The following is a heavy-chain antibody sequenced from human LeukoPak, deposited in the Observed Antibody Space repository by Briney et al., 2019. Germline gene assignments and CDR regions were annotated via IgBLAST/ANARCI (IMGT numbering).Heavy chain of an antibody. J-gene: IGHJ4*02. CDR3: ARADSGWYSLGY. V-gene: IGHV4-59*01. CDR1: GGSISSYY. D-gene: IGHD6-19*01. Sequence: SSETLSLTCTVSGGSISSYYWSWIRQPPGKGLEWIGYIYYSGSTNYNPSLKSRLTISVDTSKNQFSLKLSSVTAADTAVYYCARADSGWYSLGYWGQGTLVTVSS. CDR2: IYYSGST.